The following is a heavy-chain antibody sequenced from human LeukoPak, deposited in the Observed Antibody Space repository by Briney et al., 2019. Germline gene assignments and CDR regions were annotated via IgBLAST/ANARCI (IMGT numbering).Heavy chain of an antibody. CDR1: GFTFSNYG. CDR3: AREERWFGELFVDY. V-gene: IGHV3-30*03. Sequence: PGRSLRLSCAASGFTFSNYGMHWVRQAPGKGLEWVVVISYDGRNKYYADSVKGRFTISRDNAKNTLYLQMNSLRAEDTAVYYCAREERWFGELFVDYWGQGTLVTVSS. J-gene: IGHJ4*02. CDR2: ISYDGRNK. D-gene: IGHD3-10*01.